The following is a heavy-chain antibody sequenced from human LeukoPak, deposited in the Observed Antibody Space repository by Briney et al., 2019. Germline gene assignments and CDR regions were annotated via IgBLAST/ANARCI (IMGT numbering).Heavy chain of an antibody. J-gene: IGHJ4*02. CDR2: MNPNSGNT. D-gene: IGHD3-10*01. CDR3: ARGLTMVRGVIGY. Sequence: VKVSCKASGYTFTSYDINWVRQATGQGLEWMGWMNPNSGNTGYAQKFQGRVTMTRNTSISTAYMELSSLRSEDTAVYYCARGLTMVRGVIGYWGQGTLVTVSS. CDR1: GYTFTSYD. V-gene: IGHV1-8*01.